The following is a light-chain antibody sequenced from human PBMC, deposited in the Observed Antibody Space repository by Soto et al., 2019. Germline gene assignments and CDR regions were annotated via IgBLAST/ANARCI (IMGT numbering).Light chain of an antibody. CDR2: AVS. J-gene: IGKJ5*01. CDR3: QQYKSWPIT. CDR1: QNVRNN. V-gene: IGKV3-15*01. Sequence: IVLTPSASTLTVSPGEGATLFCRASQNVRNNLAWYQQKPGLAPRLLIYAVSTRATGVPARFSGNGSETEFTLTISGLQSDDFAVYYCQQYKSWPITFGQGTRLEI.